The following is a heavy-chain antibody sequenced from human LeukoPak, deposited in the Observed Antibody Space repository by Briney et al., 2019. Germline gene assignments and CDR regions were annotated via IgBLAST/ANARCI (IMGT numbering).Heavy chain of an antibody. Sequence: ASVKVSCKASGYTFTGYYMHWVRQAPGQGLGWMGWINPNSGGTNYAQKFQGRVTMTRGTSISTGYMELSRLRSDDTAEYYCARDGVVVAANWLDPWGQGTLVTVSS. J-gene: IGHJ5*02. CDR1: GYTFTGYY. V-gene: IGHV1-2*02. D-gene: IGHD2-15*01. CDR2: INPNSGGT. CDR3: ARDGVVVAANWLDP.